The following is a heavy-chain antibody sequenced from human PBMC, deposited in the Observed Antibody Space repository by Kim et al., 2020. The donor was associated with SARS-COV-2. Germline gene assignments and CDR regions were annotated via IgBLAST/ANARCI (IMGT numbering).Heavy chain of an antibody. V-gene: IGHV4-31*03. CDR3: ARARGSITIFGVAPPGYYYYGMDV. CDR1: GGSISSGGYY. Sequence: SETLSLTCTVSGGSISSGGYYWSWIRQHPGKGLEWIGYIYYSGSTYYNPSLKSRVTISVVTSKNQFSLKLSSVTAADTAVYYCARARGSITIFGVAPPGYYYYGMDVWGQGTTVTVSS. CDR2: IYYSGST. J-gene: IGHJ6*02. D-gene: IGHD3-3*01.